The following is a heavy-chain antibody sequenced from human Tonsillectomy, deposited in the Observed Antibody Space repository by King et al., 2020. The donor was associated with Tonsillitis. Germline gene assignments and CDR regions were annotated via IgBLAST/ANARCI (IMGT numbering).Heavy chain of an antibody. CDR2: INPSGGST. Sequence: VQLVQSGAEVKKPGASVKVSCKASGYTVTSYYMHWVRQAPGQGLEWMGIINPSGGSTSYAQKFQGRITMTRDTSTSTLYMELSSLRSEDTAVYYCARGHYDSSSYYSGPKPPGYDYWGQGTLVTVSS. J-gene: IGHJ4*02. CDR1: GYTVTSYY. V-gene: IGHV1-46*01. CDR3: ARGHYDSSSYYSGPKPPGYDY. D-gene: IGHD3-22*01.